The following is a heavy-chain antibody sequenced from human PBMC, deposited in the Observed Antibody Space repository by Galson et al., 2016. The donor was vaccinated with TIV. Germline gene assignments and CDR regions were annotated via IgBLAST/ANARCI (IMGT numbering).Heavy chain of an antibody. J-gene: IGHJ6*02. CDR3: TTVRLGGSGGMDV. V-gene: IGHV1-69-2*01. CDR2: VDPEDGKT. D-gene: IGHD2-8*02. Sequence: VKVSCKVSGHNFTDYYMHWMQQAPGKGFEWMGHVDPEDGKTKYAPKFQGRVTLTADTSTDTAYMELSYLRSEDTAIYYCTTVRLGGSGGMDVWGQGTRVIVSS. CDR1: GHNFTDYY.